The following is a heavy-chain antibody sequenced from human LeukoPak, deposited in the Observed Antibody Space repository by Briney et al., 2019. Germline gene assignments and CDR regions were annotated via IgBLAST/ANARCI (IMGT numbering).Heavy chain of an antibody. D-gene: IGHD1-1*01. J-gene: IGHJ4*02. V-gene: IGHV4-59*11. CDR3: ARRYNYVFGY. CDR1: GGSISSHD. CDR2: IHYSGIT. Sequence: SETLSLTCTVSGGSISSHDWSWIRQPPGKGLEYIGYIHYSGITNYNPSLMSRVTISVDTSKNQISLKLSSVTAADTAVYYCARRYNYVFGYWGQGTLVTVSS.